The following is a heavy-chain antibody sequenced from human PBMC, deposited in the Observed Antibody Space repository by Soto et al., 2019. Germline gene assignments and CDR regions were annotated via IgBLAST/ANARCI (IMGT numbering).Heavy chain of an antibody. J-gene: IGHJ4*02. CDR1: GFTFSSYA. CDR2: ISGSGGST. CDR3: AKYYDSSGYYYVSGYY. Sequence: EVQLLESGGGLVQPGGSLRLSCAASGFTFSSYAMSWVRQAPGKGLEWVSAISGSGGSTYYADSVKGRFTISRDNSKNTLYRQMNSLRAEDTAVYYCAKYYDSSGYYYVSGYYWGQGTLVTVSS. D-gene: IGHD3-22*01. V-gene: IGHV3-23*01.